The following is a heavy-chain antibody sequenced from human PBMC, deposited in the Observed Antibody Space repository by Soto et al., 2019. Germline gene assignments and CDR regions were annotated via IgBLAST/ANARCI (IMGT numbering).Heavy chain of an antibody. Sequence: ASVKVSCKASGYTFNSYDINWVRQATGQGLEWTGWMNPNSGNTGYAQKFQGRVTMTRNTSISTAYMELSSLRSEDTAVYYCARVGVAYYDFWSGYYSYYYYYYMDVWGKGTTVTVSS. J-gene: IGHJ6*03. CDR3: ARVGVAYYDFWSGYYSYYYYYYMDV. CDR2: MNPNSGNT. V-gene: IGHV1-8*02. CDR1: GYTFNSYD. D-gene: IGHD3-3*01.